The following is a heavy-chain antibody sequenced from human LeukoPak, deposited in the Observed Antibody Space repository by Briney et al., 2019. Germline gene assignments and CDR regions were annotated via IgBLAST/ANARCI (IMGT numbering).Heavy chain of an antibody. J-gene: IGHJ4*02. CDR1: GFTVRSDD. Sequence: PGGSLRLSCAAFGFTVRSDDMNWVRQAPGKGLEWVSSISGSGGSTYYANSVKGRFTISRDNSKNTLDLQMNSLRAEDTAVYYCAKGPVAVAGYYFDHWGQGTLVTVSS. D-gene: IGHD6-19*01. CDR2: ISGSGGST. CDR3: AKGPVAVAGYYFDH. V-gene: IGHV3-23*01.